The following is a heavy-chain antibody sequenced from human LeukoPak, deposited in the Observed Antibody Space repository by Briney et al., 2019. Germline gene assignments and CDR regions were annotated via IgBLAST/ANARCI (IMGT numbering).Heavy chain of an antibody. V-gene: IGHV7-4-1*02. D-gene: IGHD5-18*01. J-gene: IGHJ4*02. CDR1: GYTFTSYA. Sequence: ASVKVSCKASGYTFTSYAMNWVRQAPGQGLEWMGWINTNTGNPTYAQGFTGRYVFSLDTSVSTAYLQISGLTADDTAVYFCGRDPRLGIRGYTYGYIDYWGQGTLVTVPS. CDR3: GRDPRLGIRGYTYGYIDY. CDR2: INTNTGNP.